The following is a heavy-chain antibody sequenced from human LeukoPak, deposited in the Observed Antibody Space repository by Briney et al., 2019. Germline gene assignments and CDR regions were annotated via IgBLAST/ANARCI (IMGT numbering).Heavy chain of an antibody. CDR1: GGSISSSSYY. J-gene: IGHJ6*03. CDR2: IYYSGST. D-gene: IGHD5-18*01. Sequence: SETLSLTCTVSGGSISSSSYYWGWIRQPPGKGLEWIWSIYYSGSTCYNPSLKSRVTISVDTSKNQFSLKLSPVTAADTAVYYCARVDTAMAYYYYYYMDVWGKGTTVTVSS. CDR3: ARVDTAMAYYYYYYMDV. V-gene: IGHV4-39*07.